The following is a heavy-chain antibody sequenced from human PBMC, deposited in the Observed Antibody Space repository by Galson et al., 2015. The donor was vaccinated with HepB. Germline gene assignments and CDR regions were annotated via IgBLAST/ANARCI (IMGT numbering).Heavy chain of an antibody. CDR2: ISYDGSNK. Sequence: SLRLSCAASGFTFSSYAMHWVRQAPGKGLEWVAVISYDGSNKYYADSVKGRFTISRDNSKNTLYLQMNSLRAEDTAVYYCARAGLYSSSWYRWYFDLWGRGTLVTVSS. D-gene: IGHD6-13*01. J-gene: IGHJ2*01. CDR1: GFTFSSYA. CDR3: ARAGLYSSSWYRWYFDL. V-gene: IGHV3-30-3*01.